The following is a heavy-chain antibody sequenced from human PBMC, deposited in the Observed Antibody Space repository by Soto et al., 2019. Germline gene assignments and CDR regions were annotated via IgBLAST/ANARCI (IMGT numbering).Heavy chain of an antibody. CDR3: AREKISMRVASITFDV. CDR2: IKQDGSEK. CDR1: GFIFRKYW. J-gene: IGHJ3*01. V-gene: IGHV3-7*01. Sequence: GGSLRLACAACGFIFRKYWMSWVRQAPGKGLGGVANIKQDGSEKYYGDSVKGRFTISRDNAKNSLYLQMNSLRAEDTAVYYCAREKISMRVASITFDVWAQGTMVT. D-gene: IGHD3-22*01.